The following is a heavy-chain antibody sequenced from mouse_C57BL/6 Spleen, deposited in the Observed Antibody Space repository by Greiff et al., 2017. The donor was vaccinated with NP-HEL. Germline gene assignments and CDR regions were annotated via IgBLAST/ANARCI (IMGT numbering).Heavy chain of an antibody. V-gene: IGHV1-55*01. D-gene: IGHD2-1*01. CDR1: GYTFTSYW. J-gene: IGHJ4*01. CDR3: ARRYGNFYAMDY. CDR2: IYPGSGST. Sequence: VQLQQSGAELVKPGASVKMSCKASGYTFTSYWITWVKQRPGQGLEWIGDIYPGSGSTNYNEKFKSKATLTVDTSSSTAYMQLSSLTSEDSAVYYCARRYGNFYAMDYWGQGTSVTVSS.